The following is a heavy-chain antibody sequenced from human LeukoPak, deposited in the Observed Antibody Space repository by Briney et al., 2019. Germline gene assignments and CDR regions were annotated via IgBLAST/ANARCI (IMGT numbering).Heavy chain of an antibody. CDR3: ARDWPTTLQGWFDP. J-gene: IGHJ5*02. D-gene: IGHD4-17*01. CDR1: GGSISNYY. Sequence: SETLSLTCAVSGGSISNYYWSWIRQPPGKGLEWIGYTHYSGSSNYNPSLKSRVTISVDTSKNQFSLKLSSVTAADTAVYYCARDWPTTLQGWFDPWGQGTLVTVSS. CDR2: THYSGSS. V-gene: IGHV4-59*01.